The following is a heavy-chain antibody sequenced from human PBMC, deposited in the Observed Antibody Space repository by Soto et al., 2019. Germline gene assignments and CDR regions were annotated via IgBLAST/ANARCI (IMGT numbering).Heavy chain of an antibody. J-gene: IGHJ4*02. V-gene: IGHV3-30*18. CDR2: ISYDGTNK. Sequence: QVQLVESGGGVVQPGRSLRLSCADSGFTFSSYGMHWVRQAPGKGLEWVATISYDGTNKYYADSVKGQFTISRDNSKNTLYLQVNSLRAEDTAVYYCAKLGSGGAPLWGQGTLVTVSS. CDR3: AKLGSGGAPL. CDR1: GFTFSSYG. D-gene: IGHD3-16*01.